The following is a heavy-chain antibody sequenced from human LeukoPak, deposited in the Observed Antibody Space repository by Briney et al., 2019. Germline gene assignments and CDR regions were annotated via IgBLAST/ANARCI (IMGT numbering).Heavy chain of an antibody. CDR1: GGSISSSNYY. CDR2: IYYSGST. D-gene: IGHD5-12*01. J-gene: IGHJ4*02. Sequence: SETLSLTCTVSGGSISSSNYYWGWIRQPPGKGLEWIGSIYYSGSTYYNPSLKSRVTISVDTSKNQFSLKLSSVTAADTGVYYCARQLRRGYSGYVGYWGQGTQVAVSS. CDR3: ARQLRRGYSGYVGY. V-gene: IGHV4-39*01.